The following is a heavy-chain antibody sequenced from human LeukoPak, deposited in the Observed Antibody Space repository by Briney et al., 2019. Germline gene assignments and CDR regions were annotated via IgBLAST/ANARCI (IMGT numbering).Heavy chain of an antibody. Sequence: PAETLSLTCTVSGGSISSYYWTWIRQPPGKGLEWIGYISYSGTTNYNPSLKSRVTVSTVTSKNQFSLKLDSVTAADTAVYYCARGVNWIDPWGQGTLVTVSS. J-gene: IGHJ5*02. CDR2: ISYSGTT. D-gene: IGHD6-13*01. CDR1: GGSISSYY. CDR3: ARGVNWIDP. V-gene: IGHV4-59*01.